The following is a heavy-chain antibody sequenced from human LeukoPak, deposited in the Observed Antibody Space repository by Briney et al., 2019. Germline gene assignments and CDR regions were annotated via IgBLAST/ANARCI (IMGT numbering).Heavy chain of an antibody. V-gene: IGHV3-23*01. CDR1: GFTLSTYA. D-gene: IGHD5-12*01. J-gene: IGHJ6*02. CDR2: ISGFSMGPETT. Sequence: GGSLRLSCAASGFTLSTYAVNGVRQAPGKGLEWVSHISGFSMGPETTHYADSVRCRFIISRDNAKNTLFLQMSSLRVEDTAIYYCARDSYFDYWGDVWGQGTTVIVSS. CDR3: ARDSYFDYWGDV.